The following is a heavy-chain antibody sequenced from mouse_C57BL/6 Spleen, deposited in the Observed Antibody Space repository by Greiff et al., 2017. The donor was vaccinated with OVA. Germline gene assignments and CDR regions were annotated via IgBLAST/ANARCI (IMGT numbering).Heavy chain of an antibody. CDR1: GFTFSDYY. CDR2: INYDGSST. CDR3: ARDRGDY. V-gene: IGHV5-16*01. D-gene: IGHD3-1*01. J-gene: IGHJ2*01. Sequence: DVKLVESEGGLVQPGSSMKLSCTASGFTFSDYYMAWVRQVPEKGLEWVANINYDGSSTYYLDSLKSRFIISRDNAKNILYLQMSSLKSEDTATYYCARDRGDYWGQGTTLTVSS.